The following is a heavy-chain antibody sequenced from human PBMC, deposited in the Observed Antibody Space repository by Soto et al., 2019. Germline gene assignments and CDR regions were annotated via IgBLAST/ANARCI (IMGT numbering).Heavy chain of an antibody. CDR2: IHPGIVDT. CDR3: ARESGRFLECPHYYGMDV. D-gene: IGHD3-3*01. Sequence: QVLLVQSGAEVKKPGASVRVSCKASGYSFNDYAMHWVRQAPGQSLEWIAWIHPGIVDTKLSQNFQGRVSVYNDTSESTAYMELSSLRSEDTAVYYCARESGRFLECPHYYGMDVWGQGTTVTVSS. CDR1: GYSFNDYA. J-gene: IGHJ6*02. V-gene: IGHV1-3*01.